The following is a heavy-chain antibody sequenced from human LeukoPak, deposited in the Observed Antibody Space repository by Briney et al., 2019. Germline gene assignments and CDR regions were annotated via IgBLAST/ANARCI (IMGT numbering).Heavy chain of an antibody. J-gene: IGHJ4*02. CDR3: LRSGGGGGGH. CDR2: IYNSEST. D-gene: IGHD4-23*01. V-gene: IGHV4-59*01. CDR1: GGSIRSYF. Sequence: SETLSLTCTVSGGSIRSYFWSWIRQPPGKGLEWIGYIYNSESTNYNPLKSRVTISVDTSKNQISLKLTSVTAADTAVYYCLRSGGGGGGHWGQGTPVTVSS.